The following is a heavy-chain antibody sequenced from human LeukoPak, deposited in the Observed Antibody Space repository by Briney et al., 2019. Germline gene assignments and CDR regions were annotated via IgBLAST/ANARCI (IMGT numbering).Heavy chain of an antibody. CDR1: GGSFSGYY. Sequence: KTSETLSLTCAVYGGSFSGYYWSWIRQPPGKGLEWIGEINHSGSTNYNPSLKSRVTISVDTSKNQFALKLSSVTAADTAVYYCARGRLISYGLIFDYWGQGTLVPVSS. J-gene: IGHJ4*02. D-gene: IGHD5-18*01. CDR3: ARGRLISYGLIFDY. V-gene: IGHV4-34*01. CDR2: INHSGST.